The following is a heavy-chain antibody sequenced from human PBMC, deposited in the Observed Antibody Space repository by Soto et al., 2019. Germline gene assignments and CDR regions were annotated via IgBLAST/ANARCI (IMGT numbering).Heavy chain of an antibody. D-gene: IGHD3-22*01. CDR3: ARDGTLYDSRAYYYLN. CDR2: IIPIFGTA. Sequence: QVQLVQSGAEVKKPGSSVKVSCKASGGTFSSYAISWVRQAPGQGLEWMGGIIPIFGTANYAQKFQGRVTITADESTSTADMGLSSLRSEDTAVYYCARDGTLYDSRAYYYLNWGQGPLVTVSS. V-gene: IGHV1-69*01. J-gene: IGHJ4*02. CDR1: GGTFSSYA.